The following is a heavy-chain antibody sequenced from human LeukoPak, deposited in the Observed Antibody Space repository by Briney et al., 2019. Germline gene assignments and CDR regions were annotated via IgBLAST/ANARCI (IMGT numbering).Heavy chain of an antibody. CDR1: GDSISSGDYY. J-gene: IGHJ3*02. D-gene: IGHD3-3*01. V-gene: IGHV4-61*02. CDR2: ISSSGST. Sequence: SETLSLTCTVPGDSISSGDYYWSWIRQPAGKGLEWIGRISSSGSTNYNPSLKSRVTISVDTSKNQFSLKLSSVTAADTAVYYCARDTITIFGVAGHNDAFDIWGQGTMVTVSS. CDR3: ARDTITIFGVAGHNDAFDI.